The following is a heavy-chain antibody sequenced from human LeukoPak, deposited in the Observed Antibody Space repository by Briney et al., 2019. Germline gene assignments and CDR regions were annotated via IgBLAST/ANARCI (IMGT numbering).Heavy chain of an antibody. D-gene: IGHD3-22*01. CDR2: IYSGGST. CDR1: GFAVSSNY. Sequence: GGSLRLSCAASGFAVSSNYMSWVRQAPGKGLEWVSVIYSGGSTYYADSVKGRFTISRDNSKNTLYLQMNSLRAEDTAVYYCARDRLNAFDIWGQGTMVTVSS. CDR3: ARDRLNAFDI. J-gene: IGHJ3*02. V-gene: IGHV3-66*01.